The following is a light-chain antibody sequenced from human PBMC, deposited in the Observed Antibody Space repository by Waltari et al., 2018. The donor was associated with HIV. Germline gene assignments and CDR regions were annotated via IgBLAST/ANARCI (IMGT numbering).Light chain of an antibody. CDR3: QAWDSGTIV. Sequence: SYDLTQPPSVSVSSGQTATVTCSGVNLAPQYLSWYQQRSGQSPVLVIYQDTKRPPGIPERFFGSTSENTATLTIYETQPLDEAHYSCQAWDSGTIVFGGGTNLTVL. V-gene: IGLV3-1*01. J-gene: IGLJ3*02. CDR2: QDT. CDR1: NLAPQY.